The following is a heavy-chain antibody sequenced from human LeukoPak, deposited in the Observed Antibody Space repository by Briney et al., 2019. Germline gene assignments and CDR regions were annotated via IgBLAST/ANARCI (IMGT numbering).Heavy chain of an antibody. CDR3: ARDRGSYSTRLFDY. CDR1: GFTFSTYS. Sequence: GGSLRLSCAASGFTFSTYSMNWVRQAPGKGLEWVSYISSSSSTIYYADSVKGRFTISRDNAKNSLYLQMNSLRAEDTAVYYCARDRGSYSTRLFDYWGQGTLVTVSS. D-gene: IGHD1-26*01. CDR2: ISSSSSTI. V-gene: IGHV3-48*01. J-gene: IGHJ4*02.